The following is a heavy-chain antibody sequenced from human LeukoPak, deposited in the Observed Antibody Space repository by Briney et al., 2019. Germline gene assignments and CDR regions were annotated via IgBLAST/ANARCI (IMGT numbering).Heavy chain of an antibody. CDR2: INYSGST. CDR3: ARGVSPYYFDY. D-gene: IGHD2-8*01. Sequence: SETLSLTCTVSGGSLTSGDYYWSWIRQPPGKGLEWIGYINYSGSTYYNPSLKSRITISVDTSKNQFSLKLSSVTAADTAVYYCARGVSPYYFDYWGQGTLVTVSS. V-gene: IGHV4-30-4*01. CDR1: GGSLTSGDYY. J-gene: IGHJ4*02.